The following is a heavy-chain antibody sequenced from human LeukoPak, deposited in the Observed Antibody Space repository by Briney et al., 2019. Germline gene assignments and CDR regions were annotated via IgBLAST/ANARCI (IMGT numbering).Heavy chain of an antibody. CDR1: GFTFSTYA. CDR3: AKDMNTVTTTFDY. CDR2: ISNDATKK. V-gene: IGHV3-30*18. D-gene: IGHD4-17*01. J-gene: IGHJ4*02. Sequence: GGSLRLSCAASGFTFSTYAMHWVRQAPGKGLEWVAVISNDATKKYYADSVKGRSTISRDNSESTLHLQMNSLRAEDTAVYYCAKDMNTVTTTFDYWGQGTLVTVSS.